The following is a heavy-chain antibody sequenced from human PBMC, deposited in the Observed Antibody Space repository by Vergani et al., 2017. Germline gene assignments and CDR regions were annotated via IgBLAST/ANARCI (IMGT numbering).Heavy chain of an antibody. J-gene: IGHJ6*02. D-gene: IGHD2-2*01. CDR2: INHSGST. Sequence: QVQLQESGPGLVKSSETLSLTCSVSFDSIRNLYCNWIRQPPGKGLEWIGEINHSGSTNYNPSLKSRVTISVDTSKNQFSLKLSSVTAADTAVYYCARVKQSRVPAANYYYYYGMDVWGQGTTVTVSS. V-gene: IGHV4-34*10. CDR1: FDSIRNLY. CDR3: ARVKQSRVPAANYYYYYGMDV.